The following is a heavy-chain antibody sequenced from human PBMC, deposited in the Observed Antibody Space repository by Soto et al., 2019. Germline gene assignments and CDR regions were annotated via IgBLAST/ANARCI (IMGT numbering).Heavy chain of an antibody. J-gene: IGHJ5*02. CDR1: GVSIKPYY. CDR2: IYTTGSA. D-gene: IGHD3-9*01. CDR3: ARDDYYDSNNWFDP. V-gene: IGHV4-4*07. Sequence: SETLSLTCAVSGVSIKPYYWSWIRKPAGKGLEWIGRIYTTGSANHNPSLKSRVTMSVDTSKNQVSLKLTSVTAADAGVYYCARDDYYDSNNWFDPWGQGILVTVSS.